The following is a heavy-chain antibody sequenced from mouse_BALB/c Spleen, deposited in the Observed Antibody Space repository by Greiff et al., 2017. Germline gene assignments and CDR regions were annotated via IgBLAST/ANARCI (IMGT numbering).Heavy chain of an antibody. V-gene: IGHV2-9*02. CDR3: ARDNRGYAMDY. Sequence: VTLVESGPGLVAPSQSLSITCTVSGFSLTSYGVHWVRQPPGKGLEWLGVIWAGGSTNYNSALMSRLSISKDNSKSQVFLKMNSLQTDDTAMYYCARDNRGYAMDYWGQGTSVTVSS. CDR2: IWAGGST. J-gene: IGHJ4*01. CDR1: GFSLTSYG.